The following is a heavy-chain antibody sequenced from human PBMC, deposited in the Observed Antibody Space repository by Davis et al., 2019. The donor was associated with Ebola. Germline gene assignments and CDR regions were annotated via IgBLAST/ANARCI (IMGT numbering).Heavy chain of an antibody. J-gene: IGHJ3*02. CDR3: AREPYPYYYNNGGPGGDAFDI. Sequence: ASVKVSCKPSGYTFTSYALHWVRQAPGQRLEWMGWINTDNGNTKYSQKFQGRVTITRDTSASTAYMELRSLTSEDTAVYYCAREPYPYYYNNGGPGGDAFDIWGQGTMVTVSS. D-gene: IGHD3-10*01. CDR1: GYTFTSYA. V-gene: IGHV1-3*04. CDR2: INTDNGNT.